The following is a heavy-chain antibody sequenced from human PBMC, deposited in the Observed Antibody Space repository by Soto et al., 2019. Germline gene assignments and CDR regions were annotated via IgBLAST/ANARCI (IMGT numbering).Heavy chain of an antibody. CDR1: GFTFSNAW. CDR3: TPHFGQQPLFDD. D-gene: IGHD6-13*01. Sequence: GGSLRLSCAASGFTFSNAWMSWVRQAPGKGLEWVGRIKSKTDGGTTDYAAPVKGRFTISRDDSKNTLYLQMNSLKTEDTAVYYCTPHFGQQPLFDDWGQGTLVTVSS. CDR2: IKSKTDGGTT. V-gene: IGHV3-15*01. J-gene: IGHJ4*02.